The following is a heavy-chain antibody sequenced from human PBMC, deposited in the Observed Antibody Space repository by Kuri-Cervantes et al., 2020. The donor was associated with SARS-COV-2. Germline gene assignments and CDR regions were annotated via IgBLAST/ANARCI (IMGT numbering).Heavy chain of an antibody. CDR3: ARGPLGSYDFWSGYYHNYDY. J-gene: IGHJ4*02. V-gene: IGHV1-2*02. CDR2: INPNTGVR. Sequence: ASVKVSCKTSGYAFSNYYLHWVRQAPGQGLEWMGWINPNTGVRKYAQKFQGRVTMTRDTSISTVYMQLSGLRSDDTAVYYCARGPLGSYDFWSGYYHNYDYWGQGTLVTVSS. D-gene: IGHD3-3*01. CDR1: GYAFSNYY.